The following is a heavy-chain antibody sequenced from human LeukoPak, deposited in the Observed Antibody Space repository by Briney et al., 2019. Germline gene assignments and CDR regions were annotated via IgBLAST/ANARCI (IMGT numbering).Heavy chain of an antibody. CDR3: TKDRYYYGSTSDSLPSYAHFDY. D-gene: IGHD3-10*01. CDR2: ISWNSGSI. J-gene: IGHJ4*02. Sequence: PGGSLRLSCAASGFTFHDYAMHWVRQAPGKGLEWVSGISWNSGSIGYADSVKGRFTISRDNAKNSLYLQMNSLRAEDTALYYCTKDRYYYGSTSDSLPSYAHFDYWGQGTLVTVSS. V-gene: IGHV3-9*01. CDR1: GFTFHDYA.